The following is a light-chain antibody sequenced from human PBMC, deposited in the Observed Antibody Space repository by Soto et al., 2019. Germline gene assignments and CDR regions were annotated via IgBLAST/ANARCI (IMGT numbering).Light chain of an antibody. J-gene: IGKJ3*01. CDR2: AAS. Sequence: DIPMTQSPSSLSASVGDRVTITCRASQSITNSLNWYQHKPGKAPTLVVYAASSLQSGVPSRFSGSGSGTDFTLTISSLQPEDFATYFCQQAHSMPFTFGPGTKVDIK. V-gene: IGKV1-39*01. CDR3: QQAHSMPFT. CDR1: QSITNS.